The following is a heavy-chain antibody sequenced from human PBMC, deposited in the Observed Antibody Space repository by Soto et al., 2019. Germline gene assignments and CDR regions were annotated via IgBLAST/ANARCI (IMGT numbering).Heavy chain of an antibody. V-gene: IGHV4-39*01. D-gene: IGHD1-1*01. CDR1: GGSIIGTNYY. J-gene: IGHJ4*02. Sequence: SETLSLTCTVSGGSIIGTNYYWGWIRQPPGRGLEWIGSIYHSGSTYYSPSLKSRVTISVDTSKSQFSLNLRSVTAPDTALYYCARWNDGTHDYWGQGTLVTVSS. CDR2: IYHSGST. CDR3: ARWNDGTHDY.